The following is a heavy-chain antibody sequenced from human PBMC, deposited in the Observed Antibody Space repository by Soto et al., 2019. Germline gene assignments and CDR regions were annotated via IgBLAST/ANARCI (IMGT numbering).Heavy chain of an antibody. CDR1: GFTFSSYW. V-gene: IGHV3-74*01. CDR3: ASGAYDYIWGSYRPDY. J-gene: IGHJ4*02. Sequence: EVQLVESGGGLVQPGGSLRLSCAASGFTFSSYWMHWVRQAPGKGLVWVSRINSDGSSTSYADSVKGRFTISRDNAKNTLYLQMNSLRAEDTAVYYCASGAYDYIWGSYRPDYWGKGTLVTVSS. CDR2: INSDGSST. D-gene: IGHD3-16*02.